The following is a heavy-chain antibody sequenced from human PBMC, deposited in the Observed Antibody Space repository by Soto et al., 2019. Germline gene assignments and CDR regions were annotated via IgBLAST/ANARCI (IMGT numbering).Heavy chain of an antibody. V-gene: IGHV1-69*01. D-gene: IGHD3-9*01. CDR3: ATYYDILTGYSPGGMDV. CDR1: GGTFSSYA. CDR2: IIPIVGTA. Sequence: QVQLVQSGAEVKKPGSSVKVSCKASGGTFSSYAISWVRQAPGQGLEWMGGIIPIVGTANYAQKFQGRVTITADESTSKAYMELSSLRSEDTAVYYCATYYDILTGYSPGGMDVWGQGTTVTVSS. J-gene: IGHJ6*02.